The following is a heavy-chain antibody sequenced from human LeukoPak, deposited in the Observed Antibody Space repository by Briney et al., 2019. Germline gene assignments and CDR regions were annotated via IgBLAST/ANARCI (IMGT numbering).Heavy chain of an antibody. J-gene: IGHJ4*02. CDR2: IYPGESIYASENT. V-gene: IGHV4-4*07. Sequence: SETLSLTCAVSGVSISAYYWSWIRQPAGKGLEWIGRIYPGESIYASENTNYNPSLKSRVSMSGDTSKNQVSLKLRSVTAADTAVYYCARDPTTVTTIFDSWGQGTLVTVSS. CDR3: ARDPTTVTTIFDS. D-gene: IGHD4-17*01. CDR1: GVSISAYY.